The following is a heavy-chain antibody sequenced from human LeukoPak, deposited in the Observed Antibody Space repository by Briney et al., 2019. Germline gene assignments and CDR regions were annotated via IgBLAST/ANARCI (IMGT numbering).Heavy chain of an antibody. CDR1: GGSVSTYF. Sequence: PSETLSLTCTVSGGSVSTYFWSWIRQPPGKGLEWIAYMDYSGTTNCNPSLRSRVTISIDTSKNQFSLSLSSVTAADTAVYYCVRDIRFIGATHYFDYWGQGTLSPSPQ. J-gene: IGHJ4*02. D-gene: IGHD1-26*01. CDR2: MDYSGTT. V-gene: IGHV4-59*02. CDR3: VRDIRFIGATHYFDY.